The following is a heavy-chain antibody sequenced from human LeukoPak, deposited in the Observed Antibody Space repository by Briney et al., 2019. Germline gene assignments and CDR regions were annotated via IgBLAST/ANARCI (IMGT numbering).Heavy chain of an antibody. CDR3: ARGQTIVGATGDF. CDR2: INHSGST. Sequence: PSETLSLTCAVYGGSFSGYYWSWIRQPPGKGLEWIGEINHSGSTNYNPSLKSRVTISVDTSKNQFSLKLSSVTAADTAVYYCARGQTIVGATGDFWGQGTLDTVSS. D-gene: IGHD1-26*01. J-gene: IGHJ4*02. V-gene: IGHV4-34*01. CDR1: GGSFSGYY.